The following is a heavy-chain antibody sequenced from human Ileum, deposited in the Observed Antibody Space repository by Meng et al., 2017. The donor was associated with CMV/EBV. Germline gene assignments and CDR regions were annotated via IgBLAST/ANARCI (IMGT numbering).Heavy chain of an antibody. CDR3: AKDQRAYGSVNPAYGMDV. CDR1: GFTFTNYW. J-gene: IGHJ6*02. CDR2: LSWNSGSI. Sequence: SLKISCAASGFTFTNYWMSWVRQAPGKGLEWVSGLSWNSGSIGYADSVKGRFTISRDNAKNSLYLQMNSLRADDTAFYYCAKDQRAYGSVNPAYGMDVWGQGTTVTVSS. D-gene: IGHD3-10*01. V-gene: IGHV3-9*01.